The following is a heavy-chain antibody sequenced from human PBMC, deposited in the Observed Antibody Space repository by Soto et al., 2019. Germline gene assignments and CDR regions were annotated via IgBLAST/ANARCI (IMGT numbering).Heavy chain of an antibody. D-gene: IGHD2-2*01. CDR2: IKSKTDGGTT. CDR1: GFTFSNAW. J-gene: IGHJ6*03. V-gene: IGHV3-15*01. Sequence: EVQLVESGGGLVKPGGSLRLSCAASGFTFSNAWMSWVRQAPGKGLEWVGRIKSKTDGGTTDYAAPVKGRFTISRDDSKNTLYLQMNSLKTEDTAVYYWTRYCSSTSCQYYYYYYMDVWGKGTTVTVSS. CDR3: TRYCSSTSCQYYYYYYMDV.